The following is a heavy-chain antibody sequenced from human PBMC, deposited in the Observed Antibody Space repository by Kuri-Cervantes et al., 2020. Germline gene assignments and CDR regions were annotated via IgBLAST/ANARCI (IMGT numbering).Heavy chain of an antibody. Sequence: PSVKVSCKASGYTFTSYYMHWVRQAPGQGLEWMGIINPSGGSTSYAQKFQGRVTMTRDTSTSTVYMELSSLRSEDTAVYYCARVDHYYDSSGWVFDYWGQGTLVTVSS. CDR1: GYTFTSYY. J-gene: IGHJ4*02. D-gene: IGHD3-22*01. CDR2: INPSGGST. V-gene: IGHV1-46*01. CDR3: ARVDHYYDSSGWVFDY.